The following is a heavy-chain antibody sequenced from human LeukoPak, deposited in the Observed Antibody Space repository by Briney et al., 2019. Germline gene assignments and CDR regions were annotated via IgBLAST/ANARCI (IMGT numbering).Heavy chain of an antibody. CDR3: ARVPSGGAEWLDAFDI. CDR1: GYSISSGYY. V-gene: IGHV4-38-2*02. CDR2: IYHSGSP. D-gene: IGHD3-3*01. J-gene: IGHJ3*02. Sequence: NSSETLSLTCTVSGYSISSGYYWGWIRQPPGKGLEWIGSIYHSGSPYYNPSLKSRVTISVDTSKNQFSLKLSSVTAADTAVYYCARVPSGGAEWLDAFDIWGQGTMVTVSS.